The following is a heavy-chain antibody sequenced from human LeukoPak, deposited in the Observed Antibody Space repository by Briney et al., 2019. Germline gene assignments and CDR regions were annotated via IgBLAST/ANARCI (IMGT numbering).Heavy chain of an antibody. V-gene: IGHV3-21*01. J-gene: IGHJ4*02. CDR2: ISGSSSYI. CDR3: ASGDYGDYAIY. D-gene: IGHD4-17*01. Sequence: GGSLRLSCAASGFTFSSDSMNWVRQAPGTGLEWVSSISGSSSYIYYADSVKGRFTIYRDTAKNSLYLQMNSLRAEDTAVYYCASGDYGDYAIYWGQGTLVTVSS. CDR1: GFTFSSDS.